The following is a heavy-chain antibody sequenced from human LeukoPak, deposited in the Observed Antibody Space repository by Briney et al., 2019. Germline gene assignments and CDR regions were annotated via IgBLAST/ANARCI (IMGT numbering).Heavy chain of an antibody. Sequence: GESLKISCKGSGYSFTSYWIGWVRQMPGKGLEWMGIIYPGDSDTRYSPPFQGQVTISADKSISTAYLQWSSLKASDTAMYYCARQVVPAALPPGAFDIWGQGTMVTVSS. J-gene: IGHJ3*02. CDR1: GYSFTSYW. CDR2: IYPGDSDT. CDR3: ARQVVPAALPPGAFDI. V-gene: IGHV5-51*01. D-gene: IGHD2-2*01.